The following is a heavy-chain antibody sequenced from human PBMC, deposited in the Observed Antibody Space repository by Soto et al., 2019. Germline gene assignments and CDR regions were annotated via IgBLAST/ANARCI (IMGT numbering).Heavy chain of an antibody. CDR2: IRGSGGST. CDR1: GFTFSSYA. Sequence: GGSLRLSCAASGFTFSSYAMSWVRQAPGKGLEWVSAIRGSGGSTYYADSVKGRFTISRDNSKNTLYLQMNSLRAEDKAVDDCAKWGPGDIVAKSDYWGQGTLVTVSS. V-gene: IGHV3-23*01. J-gene: IGHJ4*02. CDR3: AKWGPGDIVAKSDY. D-gene: IGHD5-12*01.